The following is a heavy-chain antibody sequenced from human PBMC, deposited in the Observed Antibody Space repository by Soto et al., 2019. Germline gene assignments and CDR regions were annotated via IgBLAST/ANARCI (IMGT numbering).Heavy chain of an antibody. V-gene: IGHV3-33*01. D-gene: IGHD3-22*01. CDR1: GFTFSSYG. CDR2: IWYDGRNK. Sequence: PGGSLRLSCAASGFTFSSYGMHWVRQAPGKGLEWVAVIWYDGRNKYYADSVKGRFTISRDNSKNTLYLQMNSLRAEDTAVYYCARDVLADSSGFRWFDPWGQGTLVTVSS. CDR3: ARDVLADSSGFRWFDP. J-gene: IGHJ5*02.